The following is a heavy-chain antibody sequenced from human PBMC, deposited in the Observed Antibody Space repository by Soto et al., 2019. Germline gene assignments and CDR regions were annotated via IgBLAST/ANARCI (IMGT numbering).Heavy chain of an antibody. D-gene: IGHD3-10*01. Sequence: QVQLQESGPGLVKPSGTLSLTCAVSGGSISSSNWWSWVRQPPGKGLEWIGKIYHSGSTNYNPSLKSRITISVDKSKNQFSLKLSSVTAADTAVYYCARVYMVRGTIIRYFDYWGQGTLVTVSS. J-gene: IGHJ4*02. CDR3: ARVYMVRGTIIRYFDY. CDR1: GGSISSSNW. CDR2: IYHSGST. V-gene: IGHV4-4*02.